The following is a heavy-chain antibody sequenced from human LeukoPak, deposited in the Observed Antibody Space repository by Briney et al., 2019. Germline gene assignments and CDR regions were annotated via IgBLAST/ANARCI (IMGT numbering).Heavy chain of an antibody. V-gene: IGHV4-59*08. CDR2: IYYRGNT. Sequence: SETLSLTCSVSGGSLTSYYWSWIRQSPGKALEWIGYIYYRGNTNYNPSLKSRVTISADMSRNQFSLELRSVTAADTAVYYCARGYSYGYYFDYWGQGTLVTVSA. CDR3: ARGYSYGYYFDY. J-gene: IGHJ4*02. D-gene: IGHD5-18*01. CDR1: GGSLTSYY.